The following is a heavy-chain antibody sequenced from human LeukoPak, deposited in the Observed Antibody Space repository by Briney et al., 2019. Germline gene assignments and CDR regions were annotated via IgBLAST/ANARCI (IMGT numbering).Heavy chain of an antibody. Sequence: SETLSLTCTVSGGSIGSSNYYWGWIRQPPGKGLEWIGHIFYSGNTYYNPSLKSRVTISVDTSKNQFSLHLSSVTAADTATYYCARRGITYSSSFFAFWGQGILVTVSS. J-gene: IGHJ4*02. CDR2: IFYSGNT. V-gene: IGHV4-39*01. CDR1: GGSIGSSNYY. CDR3: ARRGITYSSSFFAF. D-gene: IGHD1-26*01.